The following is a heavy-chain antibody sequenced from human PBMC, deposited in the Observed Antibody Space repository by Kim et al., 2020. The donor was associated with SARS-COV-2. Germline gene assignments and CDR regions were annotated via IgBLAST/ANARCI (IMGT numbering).Heavy chain of an antibody. J-gene: IGHJ6*03. CDR3: TTDLGSSTSYYDFWSGYYTGIYYYYYMDV. D-gene: IGHD3-3*01. CDR2: IKSKTDGGTT. V-gene: IGHV3-15*01. Sequence: GGSLRLSCAASGFTFSNAWMSWVRQAPGKGLEWVGRIKSKTDGGTTDYAAPVKGRFTISRDDSKNTLYLQMNSLKTEDTAVYYCTTDLGSSTSYYDFWSGYYTGIYYYYYMDVWGKGTTVTVSS. CDR1: GFTFSNAW.